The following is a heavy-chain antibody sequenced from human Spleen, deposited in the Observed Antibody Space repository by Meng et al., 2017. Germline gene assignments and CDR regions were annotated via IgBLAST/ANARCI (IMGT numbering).Heavy chain of an antibody. CDR1: GGSFSDYY. D-gene: IGHD3-10*01. Sequence: GGSLRLSCVVSGGSFSDYYWSWIRQPPGKGLEWVSYISSSGSTIYYADSVKGRFTISRDNAKNSLYLQMNSLRAEDTALYYCAKDISAYYYGSGSYHNPHFDYWGQGTLVTVSS. J-gene: IGHJ4*02. CDR3: AKDISAYYYGSGSYHNPHFDY. V-gene: IGHV3-11*01. CDR2: ISSSGSTI.